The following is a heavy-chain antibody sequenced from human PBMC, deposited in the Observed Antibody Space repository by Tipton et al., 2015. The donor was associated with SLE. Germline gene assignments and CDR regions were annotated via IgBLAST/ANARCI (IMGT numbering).Heavy chain of an antibody. J-gene: IGHJ4*02. CDR2: IYYSGST. D-gene: IGHD4-11*01. CDR1: GGSISSYY. Sequence: LRLSCTVSGGSISSYYWSWIRQPPGKGLEWIGYIYYSGSTNYNPSLKSRVTISVDTSKNQFSLKLSSVTAADTAVYYCARWAGPTVNFDYWGRGTLVTVSS. V-gene: IGHV4-59*01. CDR3: ARWAGPTVNFDY.